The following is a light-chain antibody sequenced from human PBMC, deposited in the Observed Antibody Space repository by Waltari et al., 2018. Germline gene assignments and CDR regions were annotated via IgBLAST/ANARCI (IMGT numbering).Light chain of an antibody. Sequence: QSALTQPPSASGSPGQSVTISCTGTSTDVGVDNYVSWYQQHPGNAPKLMIYEVSKRPSGVPDRFSGSKSGNTASLTVSGLQAEDEADYYCSSYAGSDNLIFGGGTKLTVL. CDR2: EVS. CDR3: SSYAGSDNLI. CDR1: STDVGVDNY. V-gene: IGLV2-8*01. J-gene: IGLJ2*01.